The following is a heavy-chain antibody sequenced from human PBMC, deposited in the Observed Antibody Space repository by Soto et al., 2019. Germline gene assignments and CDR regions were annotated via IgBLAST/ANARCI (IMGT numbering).Heavy chain of an antibody. D-gene: IGHD3-22*01. CDR3: ARGRGYYDSSASNAFDI. J-gene: IGHJ3*02. Sequence: SETLSLTCGVYGWSFSGYYWSWIRQPPGKGLEWIGEINHSGSTNYNPSLKSRVTISVDTSKNQFSLKLSSVTAADTAVYYCARGRGYYDSSASNAFDIWGQGTMVTVSS. CDR2: INHSGST. V-gene: IGHV4-34*01. CDR1: GWSFSGYY.